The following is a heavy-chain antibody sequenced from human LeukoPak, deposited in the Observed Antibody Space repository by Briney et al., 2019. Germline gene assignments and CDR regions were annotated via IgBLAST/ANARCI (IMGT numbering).Heavy chain of an antibody. D-gene: IGHD3-22*01. J-gene: IGHJ4*02. Sequence: PSETLSLTCTLSGGSLSNYYWSCIRQPPGKGLEWIGYIYYSGSTNYHTSLKSRVTISVDTSKNQLSLKLSCATAADTAVYYCARDRLYYFDYWGQGTLVTVSS. CDR3: ARDRLYYFDY. V-gene: IGHV4-59*01. CDR1: GGSLSNYY. CDR2: IYYSGST.